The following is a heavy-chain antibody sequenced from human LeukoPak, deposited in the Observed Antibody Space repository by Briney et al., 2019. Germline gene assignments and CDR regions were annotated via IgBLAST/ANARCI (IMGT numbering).Heavy chain of an antibody. V-gene: IGHV1-69*13. J-gene: IGHJ4*02. Sequence: GASVKVSCKASGGTFSSYAISWVRQAPGQGLELMRGIIPIFGTANYAQKFQGRVTITADESTSTAYMELSSLRSEDTAVYYCARGRLVRGVIEFDYWGQGTLVTVSS. CDR2: IIPIFGTA. D-gene: IGHD3-10*01. CDR3: ARGRLVRGVIEFDY. CDR1: GGTFSSYA.